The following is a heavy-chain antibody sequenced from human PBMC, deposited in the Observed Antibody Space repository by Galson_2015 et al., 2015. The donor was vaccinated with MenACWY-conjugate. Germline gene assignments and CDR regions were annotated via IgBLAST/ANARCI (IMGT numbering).Heavy chain of an antibody. CDR1: GFTFSNAW. D-gene: IGHD2/OR15-2a*01. V-gene: IGHV3-15*01. Sequence: LRLSCAASGFTFSNAWMTWVRQAPGKGLEWVGRIKSKTHSGTPDYAAPVNGRFTISRDDSRNTVYLEMNGLKAEDTGLYYCTTDYFGQYSFDSWGQGTPATVSS. J-gene: IGHJ4*02. CDR2: IKSKTHSGTP. CDR3: TTDYFGQYSFDS.